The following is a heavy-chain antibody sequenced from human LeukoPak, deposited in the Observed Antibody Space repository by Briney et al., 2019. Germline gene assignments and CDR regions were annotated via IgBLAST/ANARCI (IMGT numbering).Heavy chain of an antibody. CDR3: AELGITMIGGV. V-gene: IGHV3-48*03. CDR2: ISSSGSTI. CDR1: GFTFNNYG. D-gene: IGHD3-10*02. J-gene: IGHJ6*04. Sequence: PGGSLRLSCTASGFTFNNYGMSWVRQAPGKGLEWVSYISSSGSTIYYADSVKGRFTISRDNAKNSLYLQMNSLRAKDTAVYYCAELGITMIGGVWGKGTTVTISS.